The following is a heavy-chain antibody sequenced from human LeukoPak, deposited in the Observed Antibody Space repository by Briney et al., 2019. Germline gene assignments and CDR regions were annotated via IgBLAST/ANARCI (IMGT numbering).Heavy chain of an antibody. Sequence: SETLSLTCTVSGGSISSSSYYWGWIRQPPGKGLEWIGSIYYSGSTYYNPSLKSRVTISVDTSKNQFSLKLSSVTAAGTAVYYCARHLGGYTSHYYYMDVWGKGTTVTVSS. CDR2: IYYSGST. CDR1: GGSISSSSYY. V-gene: IGHV4-39*01. CDR3: ARHLGGYTSHYYYMDV. J-gene: IGHJ6*03. D-gene: IGHD5-12*01.